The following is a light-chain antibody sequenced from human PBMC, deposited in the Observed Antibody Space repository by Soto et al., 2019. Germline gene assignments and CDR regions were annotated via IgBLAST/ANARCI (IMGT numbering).Light chain of an antibody. CDR2: EGS. CDR1: SSDVGSYNL. CDR3: CSYAGSSSYV. J-gene: IGLJ1*01. V-gene: IGLV2-23*01. Sequence: QSALTQPASVSGSPGQSITISCTGTSSDVGSYNLVSWYQQHPGKAPKLMIYEGSKRPSGVSNGFSGSKSGNTASLTISGLEAEDEADDYCCSYAGSSSYVFGTGTKVTVL.